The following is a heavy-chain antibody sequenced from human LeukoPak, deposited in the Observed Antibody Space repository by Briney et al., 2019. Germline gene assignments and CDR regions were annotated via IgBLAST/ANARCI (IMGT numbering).Heavy chain of an antibody. J-gene: IGHJ6*02. Sequence: GGSLRLSCAASGFTFSSYAMSWVRQAPGKGLEWVSAISGSGGSTYYADSVKGRFTISRDNSKNTLYLQMNSLRAEDTAVYYCAKRTGKYYYYGMDVWGQGTTVTVSS. CDR1: GFTFSSYA. CDR2: ISGSGGST. D-gene: IGHD1-14*01. CDR3: AKRTGKYYYYGMDV. V-gene: IGHV3-23*01.